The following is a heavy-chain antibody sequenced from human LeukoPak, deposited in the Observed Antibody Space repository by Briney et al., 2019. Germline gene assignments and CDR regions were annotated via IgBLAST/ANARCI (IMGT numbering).Heavy chain of an antibody. V-gene: IGHV4-39*01. D-gene: IGHD3-10*01. Sequence: KSSETLSLTCTVSGDSISSETYHWVWIRQPHGQGLQWIGSIYYAGSTYYNPSLKSRVSISVDTSKDQFSLKLFPVTAADTAVYYCARSGWPMGGFDPWGQGILVTVSS. CDR2: IYYAGST. J-gene: IGHJ5*02. CDR3: ARSGWPMGGFDP. CDR1: GDSISSETYH.